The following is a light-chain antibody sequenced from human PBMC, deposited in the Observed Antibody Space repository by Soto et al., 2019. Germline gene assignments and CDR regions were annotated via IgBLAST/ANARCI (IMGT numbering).Light chain of an antibody. CDR2: GAS. CDR3: QQYGSSPIT. Sequence: ILFTHFSGSLSFSPGERATLSCRARQSLSSSYLAWYQQKPGQAPRLLIYGASSRATGIPDRFSGSGSGTDFTLTISRLEPADFAVYYCQQYGSSPITFGQGTRLEIK. V-gene: IGKV3-20*01. CDR1: QSLSSSY. J-gene: IGKJ5*01.